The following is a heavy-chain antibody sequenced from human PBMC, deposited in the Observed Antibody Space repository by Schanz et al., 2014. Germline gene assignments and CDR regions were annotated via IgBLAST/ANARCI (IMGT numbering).Heavy chain of an antibody. D-gene: IGHD3-3*01. Sequence: EVQLLESGGGFVQPGGSLRLSCAASGFTFSIYGMSWVRQAPGKGLEWVANIKQDGSEKYYVDSVKGRFTISRDNAKKSLYLRMNSLRAEDTAVYYCARFLARYQYYGVDVWGQGTTVIVSS. CDR1: GFTFSIYG. CDR2: IKQDGSEK. J-gene: IGHJ6*02. CDR3: ARFLARYQYYGVDV. V-gene: IGHV3-7*04.